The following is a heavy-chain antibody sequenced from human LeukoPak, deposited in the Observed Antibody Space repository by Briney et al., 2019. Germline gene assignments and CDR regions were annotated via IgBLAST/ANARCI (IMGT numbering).Heavy chain of an antibody. CDR3: AKRDLRIASGHLGCIDY. J-gene: IGHJ4*02. D-gene: IGHD2-15*01. V-gene: IGHV3-23*01. Sequence: GGSLRLSCAASGFTFSSYAMNWLRQAPGKGLEWVSAISGSGGSTYYADSVKRRFTITRDNSKNTLFLQMNSLRAEDEAVDFCAKRDLRIASGHLGCIDYWGQGTMVTVSS. CDR1: GFTFSSYA. CDR2: ISGSGGST.